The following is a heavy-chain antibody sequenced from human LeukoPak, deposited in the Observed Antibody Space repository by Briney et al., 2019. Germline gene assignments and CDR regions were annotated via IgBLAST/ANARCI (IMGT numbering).Heavy chain of an antibody. CDR1: GGTFSSYA. Sequence: ASVKVSCKASGGTFSSYAISWVRQAPGQGLEWMGGIIPIFGTANYAQKFQGRVTITADKSTSTAYMELSSLRSEDTAVYYCAREPAIVWGSLGYFDYWGQGTLVTVSS. CDR2: IIPIFGTA. V-gene: IGHV1-69*06. D-gene: IGHD3-16*01. J-gene: IGHJ4*02. CDR3: AREPAIVWGSLGYFDY.